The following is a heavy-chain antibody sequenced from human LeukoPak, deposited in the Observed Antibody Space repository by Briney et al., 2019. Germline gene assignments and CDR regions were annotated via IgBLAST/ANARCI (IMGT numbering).Heavy chain of an antibody. J-gene: IGHJ6*03. CDR1: GYTFTSYG. CDR3: ARDLSYYDILTGYYTVYMDV. V-gene: IGHV1-18*01. CDR2: ISAYNGNT. D-gene: IGHD3-9*01. Sequence: GASVKVSCKASGYTFTSYGISWVRQAPGQGLEWMGWISAYNGNTNHAQKLQGRVTMTTDTSTSTAYMELRSLRSDDTAVYYCARDLSYYDILTGYYTVYMDVWGKGTTVTISS.